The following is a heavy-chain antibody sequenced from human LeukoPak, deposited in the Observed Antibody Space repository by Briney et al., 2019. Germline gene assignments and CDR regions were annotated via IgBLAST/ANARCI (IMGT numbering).Heavy chain of an antibody. CDR3: ASGDYGDFSRFDF. Sequence: SETLSLTCTVSGGSISSYYWSWIRQPPGKGLEWIGYIHYSGSTNHNPSLKSRVTISVDTSKNQFSLKLSSVTAADTAVYYCASGDYGDFSRFDFWGQGALVTVSS. D-gene: IGHD4-17*01. CDR1: GGSISSYY. V-gene: IGHV4-59*08. J-gene: IGHJ4*02. CDR2: IHYSGST.